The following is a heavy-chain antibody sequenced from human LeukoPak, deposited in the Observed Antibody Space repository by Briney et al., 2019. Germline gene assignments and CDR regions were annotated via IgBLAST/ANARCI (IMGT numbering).Heavy chain of an antibody. Sequence: ASVKVSCKASGYTFTSYDINWVRQATGQGLEWMGWMNPNSGNTGYAQKFQGRVTMTRNTSISTAYMELSSLRSEDTAVYYCARAQFIAAAVPGYWGKGTLVTVSS. CDR2: MNPNSGNT. CDR3: ARAQFIAAAVPGY. J-gene: IGHJ4*02. D-gene: IGHD6-13*01. CDR1: GYTFTSYD. V-gene: IGHV1-8*01.